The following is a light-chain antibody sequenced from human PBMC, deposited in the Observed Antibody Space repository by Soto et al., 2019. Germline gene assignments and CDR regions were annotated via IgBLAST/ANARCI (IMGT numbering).Light chain of an antibody. Sequence: QSALTQPASVSGSPGQSITISCTGTSSDVGYYNYVSWYQQHPGRAPKLMIYDVSNRPSGISNRFSASKAGNTASLTISGLQAEDEADYYCSSYTTTSTLDVFGTGTKLTVL. J-gene: IGLJ1*01. CDR1: SSDVGYYNY. V-gene: IGLV2-14*03. CDR3: SSYTTTSTLDV. CDR2: DVS.